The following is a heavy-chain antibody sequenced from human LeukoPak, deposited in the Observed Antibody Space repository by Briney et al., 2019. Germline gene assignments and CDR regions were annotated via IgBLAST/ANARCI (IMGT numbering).Heavy chain of an antibody. CDR3: VYIVGVTDAFDI. CDR2: FDPGDGET. CDR1: GYTLTELS. Sequence: GASVKVSCKVSGYTLTELSMHWVRQAPGKGLEWMGGFDPGDGETIYAQKFQGRVTMTEDTSTDTAYMELSSLRSEDTAVYYCVYIVGVTDAFDIWGQGTMVTVSS. V-gene: IGHV1-24*01. D-gene: IGHD1-26*01. J-gene: IGHJ3*02.